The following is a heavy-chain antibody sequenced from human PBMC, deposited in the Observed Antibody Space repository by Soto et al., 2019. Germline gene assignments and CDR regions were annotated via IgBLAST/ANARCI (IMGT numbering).Heavy chain of an antibody. J-gene: IGHJ6*02. CDR2: IIPIFGTA. Sequence: SVKVSCKASGDTFSSYAISWVRQAPGQGLVWMGGIIPIFGTANYAQKFQGRVTITADESTSTAYMELSSLRSEDTAVYYCASRACDFWSGYCYYYYYGMDVWGQGTTVTVSS. CDR3: ASRACDFWSGYCYYYYYGMDV. D-gene: IGHD3-3*01. V-gene: IGHV1-69*13. CDR1: GDTFSSYA.